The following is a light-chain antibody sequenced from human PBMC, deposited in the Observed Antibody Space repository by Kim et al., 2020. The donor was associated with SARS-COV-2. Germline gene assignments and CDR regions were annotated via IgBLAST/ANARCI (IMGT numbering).Light chain of an antibody. CDR3: SSYTTSSTFV. V-gene: IGLV2-14*03. Sequence: QSALTQPASVSGSPGQSITISCTGTSGDVAIYNYVSWYQQHPGKAPKVLIYDVSKRPSGVSDRFSGSKSGNSASLTISGLQAEDEANYYCSSYTTSSTFVFGTGTKVTV. J-gene: IGLJ1*01. CDR1: SGDVAIYNY. CDR2: DVS.